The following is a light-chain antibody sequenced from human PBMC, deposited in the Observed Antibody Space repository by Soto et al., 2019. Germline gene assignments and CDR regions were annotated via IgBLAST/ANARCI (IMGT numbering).Light chain of an antibody. CDR2: AAS. CDR3: QHTNNFPYT. Sequence: DIQMTQSPSSVSASVGDRVTITCRASHVISSWLAWYQQKPGKAPKLLIYAASRLQSGVPSRVSGSESGADFTLTISSLQPEDVATYYCQHTNNFPYTFGQGTKLEIK. CDR1: HVISSW. V-gene: IGKV1-12*01. J-gene: IGKJ2*01.